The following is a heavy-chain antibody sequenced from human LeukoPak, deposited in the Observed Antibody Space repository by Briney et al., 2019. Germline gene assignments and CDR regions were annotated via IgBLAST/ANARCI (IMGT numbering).Heavy chain of an antibody. CDR1: GGSISSSSYY. Sequence: SETLSLTCTVSGGSISSSSYYWGWIRQPPGKGLEWIGGIYYSGSTYYNPSLKSRVTISVDTSKNQFSLKLSSVTAADTAVYYCARLFKGSWGQGTLVTASS. CDR3: ARLFKGS. J-gene: IGHJ4*02. V-gene: IGHV4-39*01. CDR2: IYYSGST.